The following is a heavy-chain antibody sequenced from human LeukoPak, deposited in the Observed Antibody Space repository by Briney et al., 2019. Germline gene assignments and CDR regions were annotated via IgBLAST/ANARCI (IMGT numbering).Heavy chain of an antibody. D-gene: IGHD4-17*01. V-gene: IGHV3-21*01. J-gene: IGHJ4*02. Sequence: GGSLRLSCAASVFTFSSYSMNWVRQAPWKGLEWVSSISSISYIYYADSVKGRFTISRDTAKNSLYLQMNSLRAEDTAVYYCARDQYGDYALDYWGQGTLVTVSS. CDR1: VFTFSSYS. CDR3: ARDQYGDYALDY. CDR2: ISSISYI.